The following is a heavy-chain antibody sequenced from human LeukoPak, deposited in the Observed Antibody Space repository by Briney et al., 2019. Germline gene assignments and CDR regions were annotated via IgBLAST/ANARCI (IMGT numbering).Heavy chain of an antibody. D-gene: IGHD1-26*01. CDR3: AKDWGRVGARGSAPDY. V-gene: IGHV3-9*01. CDR2: ISWNSGTK. CDR1: GFTFDDYA. Sequence: PGRSLRLSCAASGFTFDDYAMHWVRQAPGKGLEWVSGISWNSGTKGYVDSVKGRFTISRDNAKNSLYLQMNSLRAEDTAFYYCAKDWGRVGARGSAPDYWGQGTLVTVSS. J-gene: IGHJ4*02.